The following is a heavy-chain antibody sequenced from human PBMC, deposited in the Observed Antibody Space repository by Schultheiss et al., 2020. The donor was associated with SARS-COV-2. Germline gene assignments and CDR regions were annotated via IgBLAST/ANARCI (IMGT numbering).Heavy chain of an antibody. D-gene: IGHD2-2*01. V-gene: IGHV4-34*01. CDR2: INHSGST. J-gene: IGHJ4*02. CDR3: ARGSGYEVNFDY. Sequence: SETLSLTCAVYGGSFSGYYWSWIRQPPGKGLEWIGEINHSGSTNYNPSLKSRVTISVDTSKNQFSLKLSSVTAADTAVYYCARGSGYEVNFDYWGQGTLVTVAS. CDR1: GGSFSGYY.